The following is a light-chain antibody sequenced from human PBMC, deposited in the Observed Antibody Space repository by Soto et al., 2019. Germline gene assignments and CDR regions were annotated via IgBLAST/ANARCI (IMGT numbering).Light chain of an antibody. CDR2: GAS. V-gene: IGKV3-15*01. Sequence: EIVMTQSPATLSVSSGERATLSCRTSQSVSNALAWYQQKPGQAPRLLIYGASTRATGIPARFSGSGSGTEFTLTISSLQSEDLAGYYCQQYHNWYTFGQGTKLEIK. J-gene: IGKJ2*01. CDR3: QQYHNWYT. CDR1: QSVSNA.